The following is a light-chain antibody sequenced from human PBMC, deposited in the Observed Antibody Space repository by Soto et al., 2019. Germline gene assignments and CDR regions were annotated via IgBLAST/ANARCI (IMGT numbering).Light chain of an antibody. CDR3: AAWDDSLNGYV. Sequence: QTVVTQPPSASGTPGQRVSISCSGRNSNIGTNSVNWYQQLPGTAPKLLIYSDSQRPSGVPDRFSGSKSGTSASLAISGLQSGDEAGYYCAAWDDSLNGYVFGSGTKLTVL. CDR1: NSNIGTNS. J-gene: IGLJ1*01. CDR2: SDS. V-gene: IGLV1-44*01.